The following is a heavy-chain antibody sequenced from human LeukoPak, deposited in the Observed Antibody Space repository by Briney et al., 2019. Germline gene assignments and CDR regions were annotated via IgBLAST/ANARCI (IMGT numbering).Heavy chain of an antibody. CDR3: VRAVAGKGAFDI. V-gene: IGHV1-18*01. J-gene: IGHJ3*02. CDR2: ISAYNGNT. Sequence: ASVKVSCKASGYTFTSYGISWVRPAPGQGLEWMGWISAYNGNTNYAQKLQGRVTMTTDTSTSTAYMELRSLRSDDTAVYYCVRAVAGKGAFDIWGQGTMVTVSS. D-gene: IGHD6-19*01. CDR1: GYTFTSYG.